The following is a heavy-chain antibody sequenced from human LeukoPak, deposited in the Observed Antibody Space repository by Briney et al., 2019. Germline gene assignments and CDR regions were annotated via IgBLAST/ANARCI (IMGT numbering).Heavy chain of an antibody. Sequence: SETLSLTCTVFGGSISSYYWSWIRQPPGKGLEWIGYIYYSGSTNYNPSLKSRVTISVDTSKNQFSLKLSSVTAADTAVYYCAGGSYSFLYFDYWGQGTLVTVSS. CDR1: GGSISSYY. V-gene: IGHV4-59*01. CDR2: IYYSGST. J-gene: IGHJ4*02. CDR3: AGGSYSFLYFDY. D-gene: IGHD1-26*01.